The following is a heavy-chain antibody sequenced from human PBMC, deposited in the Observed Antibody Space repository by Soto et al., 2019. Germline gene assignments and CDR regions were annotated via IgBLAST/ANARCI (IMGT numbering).Heavy chain of an antibody. CDR2: IKSKNDGGAA. CDR3: VEGWNDF. CDR1: GFMFSSAW. D-gene: IGHD1-1*01. J-gene: IGHJ4*02. Sequence: EAQVVESGGDLVEPGGSLRLSCVTSGFMFSSAWMSWVRQGPGKGLEWGARIKSKNDGGAADFAAHVNGRFSISRDDSNSTVNLHMNSLRATDTALYYCVEGWNDFWGQGTLVTVSS. V-gene: IGHV3-15*01.